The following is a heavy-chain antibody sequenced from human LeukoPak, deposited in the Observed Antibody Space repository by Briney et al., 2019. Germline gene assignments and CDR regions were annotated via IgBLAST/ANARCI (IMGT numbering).Heavy chain of an antibody. J-gene: IGHJ4*02. Sequence: GGSLRLSCAASGFTFSSYAMSWVRQAPGKGLEWVSAISGSGGSTYYADSVKGRFTISRDNSKNTLYLQMNSLRAEDTAVYYCAKGPITMVRGVIPYYFDYWGQGTLVTVSS. CDR3: AKGPITMVRGVIPYYFDY. D-gene: IGHD3-10*01. V-gene: IGHV3-23*01. CDR2: ISGSGGST. CDR1: GFTFSSYA.